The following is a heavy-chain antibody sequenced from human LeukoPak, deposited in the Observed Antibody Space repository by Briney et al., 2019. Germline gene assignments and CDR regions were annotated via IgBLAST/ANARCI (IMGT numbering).Heavy chain of an antibody. CDR2: ISYDGSNK. V-gene: IGHV3-30*04. Sequence: GGSLRLSCAASGFTFSSYAMHWVRQAPGKGLEWVAVISYDGSNKYYADSVKGRFTISRDNSENTLYLQMNSLRAEDTAVYYCAREMAVADYYGMDVWGQGTTVTVSS. D-gene: IGHD4-23*01. J-gene: IGHJ6*02. CDR3: AREMAVADYYGMDV. CDR1: GFTFSSYA.